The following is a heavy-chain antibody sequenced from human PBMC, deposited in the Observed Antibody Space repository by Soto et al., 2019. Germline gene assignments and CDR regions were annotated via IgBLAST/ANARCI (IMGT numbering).Heavy chain of an antibody. CDR3: TRVTTSPSRDLSYHYFSIDV. CDR2: IDPSDSYT. D-gene: IGHD4-17*01. CDR1: GYSFTSYW. Sequence: PGESLKISCKGSGYSFTSYWISWVRQMPGKGLEWMGRIDPSDSYTNCSPSFQGHVTISADKSISTAYLQWSSLKASDTAMYYCTRVTTSPSRDLSYHYFSIDVWGLGTTVTVS. V-gene: IGHV5-10-1*01. J-gene: IGHJ6*02.